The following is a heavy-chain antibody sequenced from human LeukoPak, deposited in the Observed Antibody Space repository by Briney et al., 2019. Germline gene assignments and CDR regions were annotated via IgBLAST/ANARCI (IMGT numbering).Heavy chain of an antibody. CDR2: ISAYSGDT. CDR1: GYTFTNYG. J-gene: IGHJ3*02. D-gene: IGHD3-16*01. CDR3: ARDPGSYGDAFDI. Sequence: ASVKVSCKASGYTFTNYGISWVRQAPGQGLEWMGWISAYSGDTNYAQKFQGRVTMTGDTSTSTAYMELRSLRSDDTAVYYCARDPGSYGDAFDIWGQGTMVTVSA. V-gene: IGHV1-18*01.